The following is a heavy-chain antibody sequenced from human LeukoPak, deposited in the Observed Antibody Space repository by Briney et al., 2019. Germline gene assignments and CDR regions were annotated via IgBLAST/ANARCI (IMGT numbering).Heavy chain of an antibody. J-gene: IGHJ4*02. CDR1: GFTFDYYW. CDR3: VVWGEDRSGHRFDF. Sequence: GSLRLSCAASGFTFDYYWMHWVRQAGGKGLIWVSRINTDGSNTHYADSVKGRFTISRDNAKNTLYLQMNGLRVEDTAVYYCVVWGEDRSGHRFDFWGQGTLVTVSS. CDR2: INTDGSNT. D-gene: IGHD3-22*01. V-gene: IGHV3-74*01.